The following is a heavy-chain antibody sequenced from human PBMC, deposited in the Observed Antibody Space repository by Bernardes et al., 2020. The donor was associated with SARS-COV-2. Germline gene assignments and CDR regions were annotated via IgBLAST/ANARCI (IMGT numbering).Heavy chain of an antibody. CDR1: GDSVSSNSGA. CDR3: ASSPIAAAGLNTFDY. CDR2: TYYRSRSNWYH. Sequence: SQTLSLTCTISGDSVSSNSGAWSWIRQSPSRGLEWLGRTYYRSRSNWYHDYGTSVKSRITINADTSKNQFSLHLNSVTPEDTAVYYCASSPIAAAGLNTFDYWGQGTLVTVSS. V-gene: IGHV6-1*01. J-gene: IGHJ4*02. D-gene: IGHD6-13*01.